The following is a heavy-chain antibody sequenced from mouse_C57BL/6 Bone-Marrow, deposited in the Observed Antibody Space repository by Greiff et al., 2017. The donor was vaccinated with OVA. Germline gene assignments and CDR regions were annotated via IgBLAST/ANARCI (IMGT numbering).Heavy chain of an antibody. CDR1: GYSITSGYY. CDR3: ARGVTTENYYAMDY. J-gene: IGHJ4*01. D-gene: IGHD1-1*01. CDR2: ISYDGSN. V-gene: IGHV3-6*01. Sequence: EVQLQESGPGLVKPSQSLSLTCSVTGYSITSGYYWNWIRQFPGNKLEWMGYISYDGSNNYNPSLKNRISITRDTSKNQCFLKLNSVTTEDTATYYCARGVTTENYYAMDYWGQGTSVTVSS.